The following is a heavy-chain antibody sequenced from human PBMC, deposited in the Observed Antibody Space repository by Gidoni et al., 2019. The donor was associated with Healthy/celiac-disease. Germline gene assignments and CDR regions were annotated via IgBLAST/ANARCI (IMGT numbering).Heavy chain of an antibody. Sequence: QVQLVQSGAEVKKPGAAEKVSCKASGYTFTSYVISWARQAPGQGLEWMGWISAYNCNTNYAQKLQGRVTMTTDTSTSTAYMELRSLRSDDTAVYYCARWVAARQDYYYYMDVWGKGTTVTVSS. V-gene: IGHV1-18*01. CDR2: ISAYNCNT. CDR3: ARWVAARQDYYYYMDV. CDR1: GYTFTSYV. D-gene: IGHD6-6*01. J-gene: IGHJ6*03.